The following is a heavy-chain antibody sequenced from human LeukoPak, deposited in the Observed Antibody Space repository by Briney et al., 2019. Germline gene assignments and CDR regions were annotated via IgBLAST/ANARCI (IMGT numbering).Heavy chain of an antibody. J-gene: IGHJ3*02. D-gene: IGHD2-15*01. CDR1: GGSLSTYY. V-gene: IGHV4-59*08. Sequence: PSETPSLTCTVSGGSLSTYYWSWIRQPPGKTLEWIGYVYNSGSTNYNPSLKSRVTISVDTSKKQLSLKLTSVTAADTAVYYCARQTTRFCSGGTCYSNFAFDMWGQGTMVIVSS. CDR2: VYNSGST. CDR3: ARQTTRFCSGGTCYSNFAFDM.